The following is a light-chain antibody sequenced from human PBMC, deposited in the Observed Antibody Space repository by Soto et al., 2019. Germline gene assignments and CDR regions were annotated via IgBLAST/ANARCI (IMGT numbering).Light chain of an antibody. CDR3: SSYAGSNNLNV. V-gene: IGLV2-8*01. CDR2: EVS. Sequence: QSALTQPPSASGSPGQSVTISCTGISSDIGGYNYVSWYQQHPGKAPKLMIYEVSKRPSGVPDRFSGSKSGNTASLAVSGLQAEDEADYYCSSYAGSNNLNVFGTGTKVTVL. J-gene: IGLJ1*01. CDR1: SSDIGGYNY.